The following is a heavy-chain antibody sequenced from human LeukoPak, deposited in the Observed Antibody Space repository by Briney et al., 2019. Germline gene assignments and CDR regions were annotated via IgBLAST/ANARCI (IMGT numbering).Heavy chain of an antibody. J-gene: IGHJ5*02. CDR1: GFTFSHYN. CDR3: ATDLIVTNH. V-gene: IGHV3-48*02. D-gene: IGHD5-18*01. CDR2: ISSSGRTI. Sequence: GGSLRLSCAASGFTFSHYNMNWVRQAPGKGLKWVSYISSSGRTIHYADSVKGRFTISRDNAKNSLYLQMNSLRDEDTAVYYCATDLIVTNHWGQGTLVSDPS.